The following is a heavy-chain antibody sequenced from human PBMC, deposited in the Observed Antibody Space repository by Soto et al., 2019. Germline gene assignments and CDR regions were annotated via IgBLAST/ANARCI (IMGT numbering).Heavy chain of an antibody. CDR2: ISSSSSYI. J-gene: IGHJ6*02. CDR1: GFTFSSYS. D-gene: IGHD2-15*01. Sequence: EVQLVESGGGLVKPGGSLRLSCAASGFTFSSYSMNWVRQAPGKELEWVSSISSSSSYIYYADSVKGRFTISRDNAKNSLYLQMNSLRAEDTAVYYCARDLLGYCSGGSCPYYYYYYGMDVWGQGTTVTVSS. CDR3: ARDLLGYCSGGSCPYYYYYYGMDV. V-gene: IGHV3-21*01.